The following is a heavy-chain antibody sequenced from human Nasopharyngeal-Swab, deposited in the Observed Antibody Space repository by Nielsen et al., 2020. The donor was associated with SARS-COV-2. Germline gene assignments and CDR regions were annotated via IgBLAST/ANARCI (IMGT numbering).Heavy chain of an antibody. CDR3: ARGEFNWGYIVY. V-gene: IGHV5-51*01. CDR2: IYPGDSDT. D-gene: IGHD7-27*01. CDR1: GYSFTSYW. J-gene: IGHJ4*02. Sequence: GGSLRLSCKGSGYSFTSYWNGWVRQMPGKGLEWMGIIYPGDSDTRYSPSFQGQVTISADKSISTAYLQWSSLKASDTAMYYCARGEFNWGYIVYWGQGTLVTVSS.